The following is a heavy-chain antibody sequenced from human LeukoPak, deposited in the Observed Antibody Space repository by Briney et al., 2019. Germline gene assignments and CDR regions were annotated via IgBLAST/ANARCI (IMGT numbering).Heavy chain of an antibody. J-gene: IGHJ4*02. CDR3: ARKPYSINYFDY. V-gene: IGHV1-69*13. CDR1: GGTFSSYA. D-gene: IGHD6-13*01. Sequence: ASVKVSCKASGGTFSSYAISWVRQAPGQGLEWMGGIIPIFGTANYAQKFQGRVTITADESTSTAYMELSSLRSEDTAVYYCARKPYSINYFDYWGQGTLVTVSS. CDR2: IIPIFGTA.